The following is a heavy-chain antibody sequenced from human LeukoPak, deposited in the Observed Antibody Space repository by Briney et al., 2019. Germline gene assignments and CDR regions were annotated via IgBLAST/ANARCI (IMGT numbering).Heavy chain of an antibody. V-gene: IGHV1-3*04. CDR2: INTGNGNT. D-gene: IGHD6-19*01. CDR1: GGTFSSYA. Sequence: ASVKVSCKASGGTFSSYAISWVRQAPGQGLEWMGWINTGNGNTKYSEGFQARVTITRDTSARTVYMELSGLRSEDTAVYYCARGYSSGWWIDCWGQGTLFTVSS. J-gene: IGHJ4*02. CDR3: ARGYSSGWWIDC.